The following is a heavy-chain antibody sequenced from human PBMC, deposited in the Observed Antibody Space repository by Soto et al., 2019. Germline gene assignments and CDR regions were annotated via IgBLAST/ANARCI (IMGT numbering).Heavy chain of an antibody. D-gene: IGHD3-16*02. J-gene: IGHJ4*02. V-gene: IGHV1-69*05. CDR3: ARELFSF. Sequence: ASVKVSCKASGGTFSSYAISWARQAPGQGLEWMGGIIPIYGTANYAQKFQGRVTITRDTSASTAYMELSSLRSDDTAVYYCARELFSFWGQRSLDIVSS. CDR2: IIPIYGTA. CDR1: GGTFSSYA.